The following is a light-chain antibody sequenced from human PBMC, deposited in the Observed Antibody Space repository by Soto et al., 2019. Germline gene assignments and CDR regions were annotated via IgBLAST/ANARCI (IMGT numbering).Light chain of an antibody. CDR3: QQYYSYPRT. Sequence: AIRMTQSPSSLSASTGDRVTITCRASQGISSYLAWYQQKPWKAPKLLIYAASTLQIGVPSRFSGSGSGTDFTLTISCLQSEDFATYYCQQYYSYPRTFGQGTKVEIK. V-gene: IGKV1-8*01. CDR2: AAS. J-gene: IGKJ1*01. CDR1: QGISSY.